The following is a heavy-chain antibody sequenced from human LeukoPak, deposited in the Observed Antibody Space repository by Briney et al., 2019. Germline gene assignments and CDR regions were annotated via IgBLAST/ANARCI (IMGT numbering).Heavy chain of an antibody. V-gene: IGHV4-34*01. CDR1: GGSFSGYY. D-gene: IGHD1-26*01. J-gene: IGHJ5*02. CDR2: INHSGST. CDR3: ARLVRDWFDP. Sequence: PSETLSLTCAVYGGSFSGYYWSWIRQPPGKGLEWIGEINHSGSTNYNPSLKSRVTISVDTSKNQFSLKLSSVTAADTAVYYCARLVRDWFDPWGQGTLVTVSS.